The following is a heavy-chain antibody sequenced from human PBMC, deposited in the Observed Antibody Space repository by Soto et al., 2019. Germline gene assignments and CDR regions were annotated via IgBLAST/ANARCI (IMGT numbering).Heavy chain of an antibody. CDR3: ARYSNYYYSYGMDV. D-gene: IGHD4-4*01. V-gene: IGHV1-69*12. CDR1: GGTFSSYA. Sequence: QVQLVQSGAEVKKPGSSVKVSCKASGGTFSSYAISWVRQAPGQGLEWMGGIIPIFGTANDAQKFQGSVTITADESTSTAYMELSSLSSEDTAVYYCARYSNYYYSYGMDVWGQGTTVTVSS. J-gene: IGHJ6*02. CDR2: IIPIFGTA.